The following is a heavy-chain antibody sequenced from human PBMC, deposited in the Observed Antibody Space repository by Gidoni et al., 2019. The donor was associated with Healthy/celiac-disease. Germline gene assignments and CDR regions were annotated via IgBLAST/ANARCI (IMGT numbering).Heavy chain of an antibody. CDR2: TRNKANSYTT. Sequence: EVQLVESGGGLVQPGGSLRLSCAPSGFTFSDHYMDWVRQAPGKGLEWVGRTRNKANSYTTEYAASVKGRFTISRDDSKNSLYLQMNSLKTEDTAVYYCARERRDSSGWSDDAFDIWGQGTMVTVSS. V-gene: IGHV3-72*01. CDR1: GFTFSDHY. D-gene: IGHD6-19*01. CDR3: ARERRDSSGWSDDAFDI. J-gene: IGHJ3*02.